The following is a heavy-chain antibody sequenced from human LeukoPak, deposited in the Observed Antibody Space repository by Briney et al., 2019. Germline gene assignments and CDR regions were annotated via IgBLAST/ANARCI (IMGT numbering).Heavy chain of an antibody. J-gene: IGHJ4*02. V-gene: IGHV3-30-3*01. CDR2: ISYDGSNK. CDR3: ASSEFGSSWSLFDY. Sequence: PGGSLRLSCAASGFTFSSYAMHWVRQAPGKGLEWVAVISYDGSNKYYADSVKGRFTISGDNSKNTLYLQMNSLRAEDTAVYYCASSEFGSSWSLFDYWGQGTLVTVSS. CDR1: GFTFSSYA. D-gene: IGHD6-13*01.